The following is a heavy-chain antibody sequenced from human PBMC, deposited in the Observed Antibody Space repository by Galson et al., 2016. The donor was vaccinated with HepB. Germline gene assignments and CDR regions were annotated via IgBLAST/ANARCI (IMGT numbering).Heavy chain of an antibody. CDR2: ISSSGNPI. V-gene: IGHV3-11*01. CDR3: ARDPARLDY. Sequence: SLRLSCAASGFTFSDFYMSWIRQAPGKGLEWVSYISSSGNPIYYAYSVKGRFTISRDNAKNSLYLEMNSLRADDTAVYYCARDPARLDYWGQGTLVTVSS. CDR1: GFTFSDFY. J-gene: IGHJ4*02. D-gene: IGHD6-6*01.